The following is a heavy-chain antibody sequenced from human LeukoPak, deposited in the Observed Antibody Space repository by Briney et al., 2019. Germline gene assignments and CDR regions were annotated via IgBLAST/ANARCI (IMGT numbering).Heavy chain of an antibody. CDR3: ATHGVVTALRPTNWLDP. D-gene: IGHD2-21*02. CDR1: GGXISSSSYH. Sequence: SETLSLTCTVSGGXISSSSYHWGWIRQPPGKGLEWIGSIYYSGNTYYNPSLESRVIMFVDTSKNQFSLKLSSLTAADTAVYYCATHGVVTALRPTNWLDPWGQGTLVTVSS. CDR2: IYYSGNT. V-gene: IGHV4-39*01. J-gene: IGHJ5*02.